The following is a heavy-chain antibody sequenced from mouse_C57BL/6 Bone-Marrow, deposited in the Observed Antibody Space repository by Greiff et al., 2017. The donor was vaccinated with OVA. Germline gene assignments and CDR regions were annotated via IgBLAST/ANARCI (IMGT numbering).Heavy chain of an antibody. CDR2: IRLKSDNYAT. V-gene: IGHV6-3*01. J-gene: IGHJ3*01. CDR1: GFTFSNYW. CDR3: TYYGYDWFAY. D-gene: IGHD2-2*01. Sequence: EVQLQQSGGGLVQPGGSMKLSCVASGFTFSNYWMNWVRQSPEKGLEWVAQIRLKSDNYATHYAESVKGRFTISRDDSKSSVYLQMNNLRAEDTGIYYCTYYGYDWFAYWGQGTLVTVSA.